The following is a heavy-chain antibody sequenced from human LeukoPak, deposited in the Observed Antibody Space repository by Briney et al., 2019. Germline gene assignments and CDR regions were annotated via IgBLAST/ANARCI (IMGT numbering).Heavy chain of an antibody. CDR2: IFHRGST. Sequence: PSETLSLTCTVSGYSISNGYYWGWIRQPPGKGLEWIGNIFHRGSTYYNPSLKSRVTISVDTTKNQFSLKLSSVTAADTAVYYCARTSMVRGVIIQIDFWGQGTLVTVSS. CDR3: ARTSMVRGVIIQIDF. CDR1: GYSISNGYY. J-gene: IGHJ4*02. V-gene: IGHV4-38-2*02. D-gene: IGHD3-10*01.